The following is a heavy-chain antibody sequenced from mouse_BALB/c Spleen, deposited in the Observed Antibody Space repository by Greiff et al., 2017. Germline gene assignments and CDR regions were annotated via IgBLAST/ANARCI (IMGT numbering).Heavy chain of an antibody. J-gene: IGHJ4*01. CDR1: GFSLSTSGMS. V-gene: IGHV8-11*01. Sequence: ESGPGILQPSQTLSLTCSFSGFSLSTSGMSVGWIRQPSGKGLEWLAHIWWNDDKYYNPALKSRLTISKDTSNNQVFLKIASVVTADTATYYCARIARYDAMDYWGQGTSVTVSS. CDR2: IWWNDDK. D-gene: IGHD2-14*01. CDR3: ARIARYDAMDY.